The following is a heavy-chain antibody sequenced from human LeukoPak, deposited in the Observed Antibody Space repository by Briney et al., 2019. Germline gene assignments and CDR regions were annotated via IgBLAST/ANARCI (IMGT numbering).Heavy chain of an antibody. V-gene: IGHV3-49*03. J-gene: IGHJ6*03. D-gene: IGHD4-17*01. Sequence: GRSLRLSCTTSRFIFGDYAMSWFRQAPGKGLEWVGFIRSKTYGGAIEYAASVKGRFTISRDDSKSIAYLQMNSLKTEDTAVYYCARDQLGGDPDDYYYYYMDVWGKGTTVIVSS. CDR2: IRSKTYGGAI. CDR3: ARDQLGGDPDDYYYYYMDV. CDR1: RFIFGDYA.